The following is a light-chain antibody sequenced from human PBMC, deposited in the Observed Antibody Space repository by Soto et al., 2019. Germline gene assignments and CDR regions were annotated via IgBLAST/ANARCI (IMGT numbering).Light chain of an antibody. Sequence: TAMTPFPATLSLSPGGRAPLSSRASQGLGTNLAWYQQRPGQAPRLLIYAASTRATGVPARFSGSGSGTDFTLTISRLEPEDFAVYYCQQYGSSRTFGQGTKVDI. V-gene: IGKV3-20*01. CDR2: AAS. CDR1: QGLGTN. CDR3: QQYGSSRT. J-gene: IGKJ1*01.